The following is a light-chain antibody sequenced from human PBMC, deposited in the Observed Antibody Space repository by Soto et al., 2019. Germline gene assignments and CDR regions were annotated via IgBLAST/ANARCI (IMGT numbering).Light chain of an antibody. CDR3: ATWDDSLNGWV. CDR1: SSNIGINT. J-gene: IGLJ3*02. V-gene: IGLV1-44*01. Sequence: QSVLTQPPSASGTPGQRVTISCSGSSSNIGINTVNWYQQLPGTAPKLLIYSHNQRPSGVPDRFSGSKSGTSASLAISGLQSEDEADYYSATWDDSLNGWVFGGGTKLTVL. CDR2: SHN.